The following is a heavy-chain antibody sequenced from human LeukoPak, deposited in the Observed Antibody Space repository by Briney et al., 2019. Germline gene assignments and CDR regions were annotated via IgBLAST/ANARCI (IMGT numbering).Heavy chain of an antibody. V-gene: IGHV4-59*01. CDR1: GDSISSYY. D-gene: IGHD1-26*01. CDR3: ARAQWELSVGFDY. CDR2: IYYSGST. J-gene: IGHJ4*02. Sequence: LETLSLSCTVSGDSISSYYWSWIRQPPGKGLEWIGYIYYSGSTNYNPSLKSRVTISVDTSKNQFSLKLSSVTAADTAVYYCARAQWELSVGFDYWGQGTLVTVSS.